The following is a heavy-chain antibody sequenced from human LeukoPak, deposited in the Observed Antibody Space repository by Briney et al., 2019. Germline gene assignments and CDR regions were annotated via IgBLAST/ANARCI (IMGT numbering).Heavy chain of an antibody. CDR1: GFTFCTKW. D-gene: IGHD6-19*01. CDR2: IKPDGSET. J-gene: IGHJ5*01. Sequence: GGSLRLSCAASGFTFCTKWMSWFRQAPAKGLEWVVHIKPDGSETYYVDSVKGRFTISRDNAKNSLYLQMNSLRAEDTAVYYCATAVSVAGDSWGQGTLVTVSS. V-gene: IGHV3-7*01. CDR3: ATAVSVAGDS.